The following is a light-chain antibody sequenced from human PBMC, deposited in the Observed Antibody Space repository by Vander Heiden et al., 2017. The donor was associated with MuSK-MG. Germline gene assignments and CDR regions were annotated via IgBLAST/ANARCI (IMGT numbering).Light chain of an antibody. CDR3: AAWDDSLSGVV. CDR2: RNK. Sequence: QSVLTPPPSASGTPGQRVPISCSGRSSNIGSNYVYWYQQPPGTAPKLLIYRNKQRHAGVPDRVSGAKSGTSASLAISGLRAEEEADYYCAAWDDSLSGVVFGGGTKRTVL. V-gene: IGLV1-47*01. CDR1: SSNIGSNY. J-gene: IGLJ2*01.